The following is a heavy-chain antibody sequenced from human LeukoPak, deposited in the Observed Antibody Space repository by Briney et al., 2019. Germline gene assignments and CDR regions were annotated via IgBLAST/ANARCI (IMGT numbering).Heavy chain of an antibody. J-gene: IGHJ4*02. CDR3: AAWRGYVSGWSGPFDY. V-gene: IGHV1-69*01. CDR1: GGTFSTYA. Sequence: SVKVSCKASGGTFSTYAISWVRQAPGQGLEWMGGIIPIFGTVNYAQKFQGRVTITADESTSTAYMELSSLRSDDTAVYYCAAWRGYVSGWSGPFDYWGQGALVTVSS. CDR2: IIPIFGTV. D-gene: IGHD6-19*01.